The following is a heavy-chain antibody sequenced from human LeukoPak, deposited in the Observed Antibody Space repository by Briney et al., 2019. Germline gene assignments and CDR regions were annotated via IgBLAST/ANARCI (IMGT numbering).Heavy chain of an antibody. J-gene: IGHJ4*02. D-gene: IGHD3-22*01. CDR2: MTGDGAKT. CDR1: GFTFRNYG. CDR3: AKEGDYYNSIVPNY. V-gene: IGHV3-23*01. Sequence: GGSLRLSCAASGFTFRNYGMSWVRQAPGKGLEWVSAMTGDGAKTYYADSMKGRFTISKDNSKTTPYLQMNSLRAEDTAVYYCAKEGDYYNSIVPNYWGQGTLVTVSS.